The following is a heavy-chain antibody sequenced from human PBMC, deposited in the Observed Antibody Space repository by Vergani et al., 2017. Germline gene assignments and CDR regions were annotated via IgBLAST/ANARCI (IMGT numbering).Heavy chain of an antibody. D-gene: IGHD3-10*01. CDR2: ISSSSSTI. J-gene: IGHJ4*02. CDR1: GFTFSSYS. CDR3: ARDGVLLWFGELLSTPFDY. V-gene: IGHV3-48*02. Sequence: EVQLVESGGGLVQPGVSLRLSCAASGFTFSSYSMNWVRQAPGKGLEWVSYISSSSSTIYYADSVKGRFTISRDNAKNSLYLQMNSLRDEDTAVYYCARDGVLLWFGELLSTPFDYWGQGTLVTVSS.